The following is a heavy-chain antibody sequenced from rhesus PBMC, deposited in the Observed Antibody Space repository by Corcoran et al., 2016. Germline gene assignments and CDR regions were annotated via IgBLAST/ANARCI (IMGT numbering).Heavy chain of an antibody. CDR2: IYGGCGGS. J-gene: IGHJ4*01. Sequence: QLQEAGPGLVKPSETLPLTCVVYGASFSSYFWNWIRHPPGKGLVWIGVIYGGCGGSTYKPALKSAVSISRGTTKKTFALNVISLHAGDTAVYYCARGDCLGSGCYDNYFDAWGQGVLVTVSS. CDR3: ARGDCLGSGCYDNYFDA. V-gene: IGHV4-160*01. D-gene: IGHD2-21*01. CDR1: GASFSSYF.